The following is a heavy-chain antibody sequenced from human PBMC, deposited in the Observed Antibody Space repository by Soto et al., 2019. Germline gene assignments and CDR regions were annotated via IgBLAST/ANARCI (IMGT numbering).Heavy chain of an antibody. CDR3: ARSAVAVAGINEDWFDP. J-gene: IGHJ5*02. CDR1: GYTFTSYG. Sequence: GASVKVSCKASGYTFTSYGISWVRQAPGQGLEWMGWISAYNGNTNYAQKLQGRVTMTTDTSASTAYMELRSLRSDDTAVYYCARSAVAVAGINEDWFDPWGQGTLVTVSS. D-gene: IGHD6-19*01. V-gene: IGHV1-18*01. CDR2: ISAYNGNT.